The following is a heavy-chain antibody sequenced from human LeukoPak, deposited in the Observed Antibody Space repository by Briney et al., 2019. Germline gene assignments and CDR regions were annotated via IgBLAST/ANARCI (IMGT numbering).Heavy chain of an antibody. D-gene: IGHD6-19*01. V-gene: IGHV3-74*01. CDR3: ARVRGTAVAGPFDC. Sequence: GGSPRLSCAASGFTFSSYWMHWVRQAPGKGLVWVSRINSDGSSTSYADSVKGRFTISRDNAKNTLYLQMNSLRAEDTAVYYCARVRGTAVAGPFDCWGQGTLVTVSS. CDR2: INSDGSST. J-gene: IGHJ4*02. CDR1: GFTFSSYW.